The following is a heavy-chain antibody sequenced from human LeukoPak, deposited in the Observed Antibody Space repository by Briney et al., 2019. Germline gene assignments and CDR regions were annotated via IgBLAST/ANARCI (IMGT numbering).Heavy chain of an antibody. CDR3: AREGTFAGLIVPFDS. Sequence: GGSLRLSCGASGFTVSTNYMSWVRQAPGKGLEWVSSISSVSTSIYYVDSVRGRFTISRDNAKNSLSLQMNSLRAEDTAVYYCAREGTFAGLIVPFDSWGQGALVTVSS. CDR2: ISSVSTSI. V-gene: IGHV3-21*01. J-gene: IGHJ4*02. D-gene: IGHD3-16*02. CDR1: GFTVSTNY.